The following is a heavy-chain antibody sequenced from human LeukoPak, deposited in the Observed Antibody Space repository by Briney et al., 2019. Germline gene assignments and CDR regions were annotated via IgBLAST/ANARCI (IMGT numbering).Heavy chain of an antibody. CDR1: GYTFTSYG. V-gene: IGHV1-18*01. J-gene: IGHJ4*02. Sequence: GASAKVSCKASGYTFTSYGISWVGQAPGQGLEWMGWISGYNGNTIYAQKLQGRVSMTTDTSTSTAYMDLRSLRSDDTAVYYCARDYCNNPTCHTREFDYWGQGTLVTVSS. CDR3: ARDYCNNPTCHTREFDY. D-gene: IGHD2-21*02. CDR2: ISGYNGNT.